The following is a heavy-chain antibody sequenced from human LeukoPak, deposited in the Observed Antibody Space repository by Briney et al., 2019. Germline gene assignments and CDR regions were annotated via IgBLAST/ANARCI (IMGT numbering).Heavy chain of an antibody. CDR3: ARAHGQQHLILGRVRRFFYFDY. Sequence: ASVKVSCKASGYSFTDYYINWVRQAPGQGLEWMGWMNPNSGNTGYAQKFQGRITITRNTSISTAYMELSSLRSDDTAVYYCARAHGQQHLILGRVRRFFYFDYWGQGILVAVSS. V-gene: IGHV1-8*03. CDR2: MNPNSGNT. CDR1: GYSFTDYY. D-gene: IGHD6-13*01. J-gene: IGHJ4*02.